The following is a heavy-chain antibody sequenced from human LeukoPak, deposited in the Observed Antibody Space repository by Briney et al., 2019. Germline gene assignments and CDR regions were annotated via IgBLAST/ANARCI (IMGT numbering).Heavy chain of an antibody. CDR2: VYYSGTT. Sequence: SETLSLTCTVSGGSISTYYWSWIRQPPGKGLEWIGYVYYSGTTNYNPSLKSRATISVDTSKNQFYLKLSSVTAADTAVYYCARHWKSSYTLIEYWGQGTLVTVSS. CDR3: ARHWKSSYTLIEY. D-gene: IGHD6-13*01. V-gene: IGHV4-59*08. J-gene: IGHJ4*02. CDR1: GGSISTYY.